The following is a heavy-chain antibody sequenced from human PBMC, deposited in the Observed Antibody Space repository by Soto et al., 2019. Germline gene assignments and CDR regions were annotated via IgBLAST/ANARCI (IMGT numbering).Heavy chain of an antibody. Sequence: QVQLQQWGAGLLKPSETLSLTCAVYGGSFSGYYWSWIRQPPGKGLAWIGEINHSGSTNYNPSLKSRVTISVDTSKNQFSLKLSSVTAADTAVYYCARIVSGPFDYWGQGTLVTVSS. V-gene: IGHV4-34*01. CDR3: ARIVSGPFDY. CDR2: INHSGST. J-gene: IGHJ4*02. CDR1: GGSFSGYY. D-gene: IGHD2-21*01.